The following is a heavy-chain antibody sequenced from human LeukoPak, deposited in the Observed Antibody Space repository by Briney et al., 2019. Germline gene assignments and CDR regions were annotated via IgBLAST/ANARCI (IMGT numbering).Heavy chain of an antibody. CDR2: ISTSSSYI. CDR1: GFSLSSYY. J-gene: IGHJ4*02. CDR3: ARETGYYDSTGCDY. D-gene: IGHD3-22*01. Sequence: PGGSLRLSCAASGFSLSSYYMNWVRQAPGKGLEWVSSISTSSSYIYYADSMKGRFTISRDNAKNSLYLQMNSLRAEDTAVYYSARETGYYDSTGCDYWGQGTLVTVSS. V-gene: IGHV3-21*01.